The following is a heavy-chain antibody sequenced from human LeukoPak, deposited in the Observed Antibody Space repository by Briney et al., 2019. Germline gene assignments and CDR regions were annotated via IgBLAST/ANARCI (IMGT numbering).Heavy chain of an antibody. CDR3: ARGPSYYDSSGSYGMDV. V-gene: IGHV4-31*03. J-gene: IGHJ6*02. Sequence: SQTLSLTCTVSGGSTSSAGYYWSWIRQHPGKGLEWIGYIYYSGNTYYTPSLESRVTISLDTSKNQFSLKLTSVTAADTAVYYCARGPSYYDSSGSYGMDVWGQGTTVTVSS. CDR2: IYYSGNT. D-gene: IGHD3-22*01. CDR1: GGSTSSAGYY.